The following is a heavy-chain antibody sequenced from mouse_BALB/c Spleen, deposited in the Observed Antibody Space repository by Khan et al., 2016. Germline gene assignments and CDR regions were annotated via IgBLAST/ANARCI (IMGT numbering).Heavy chain of an antibody. V-gene: IGHV1-87*01. J-gene: IGHJ2*01. D-gene: IGHD1-1*01. CDR2: IYPGDGDT. CDR1: GYTFTSYW. CDR3: ASYYGSSYDYFDY. Sequence: QVQLQQSGAELARPGASVKLSCKASGYTFTSYWMQWVKQRPGQGLEWIGAIYPGDGDTRYTQKFKGKATLTADKSSSTAYMQLSSLASEDSAVYYCASYYGSSYDYFDYRGQGTTLTVSS.